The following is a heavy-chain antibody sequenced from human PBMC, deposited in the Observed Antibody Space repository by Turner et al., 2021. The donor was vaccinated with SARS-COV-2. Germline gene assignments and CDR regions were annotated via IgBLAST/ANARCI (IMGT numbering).Heavy chain of an antibody. CDR2: NYSGGGT. V-gene: IGHV3-66*01. J-gene: IGHJ6*02. CDR3: ASEQDSSGFVGMDV. D-gene: IGHD3-22*01. CDR1: GFTVSSNY. Sequence: EVQLVESGGGLVHPGGSLVLSCAASGFTVSSNYMSWVRQAPGKGLELVSINYSGGGTYYADSVKGRFTISRDNSKNTLYLQMNSLRAEDTAVYYCASEQDSSGFVGMDVWGQGTTVTVSS.